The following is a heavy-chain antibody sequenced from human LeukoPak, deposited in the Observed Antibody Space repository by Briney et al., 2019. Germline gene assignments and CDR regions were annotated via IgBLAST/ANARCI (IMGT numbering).Heavy chain of an antibody. CDR2: IWYDGSNK. CDR1: GFTFSRYG. Sequence: PGRSLRLSCVASGFTFSRYGMHWVRQAPGKGLEWVAVIWYDGSNKYYADSVKGRFTISRDNSKNTLYLQMNSLRAEDTAVYYCARDGFSSSWYGRALDYWGQGTLVTVSS. V-gene: IGHV3-33*01. CDR3: ARDGFSSSWYGRALDY. J-gene: IGHJ4*02. D-gene: IGHD6-13*01.